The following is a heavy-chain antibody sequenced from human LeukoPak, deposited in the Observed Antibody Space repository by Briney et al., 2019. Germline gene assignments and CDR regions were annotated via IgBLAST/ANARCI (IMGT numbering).Heavy chain of an antibody. CDR1: GYTFTFYD. CDR3: ATGLWFGKYLDV. D-gene: IGHD3-10*01. Sequence: VASVKVSCKASGYTFTFYDIQWVRQAPGQGLEWMGWITPKTGGTNYAQKLQGRVTMTTDTSTSTAYMELSSLRSEDTAVYYCATGLWFGKYLDVWGKGTTVTISS. V-gene: IGHV1-18*01. J-gene: IGHJ6*04. CDR2: ITPKTGGT.